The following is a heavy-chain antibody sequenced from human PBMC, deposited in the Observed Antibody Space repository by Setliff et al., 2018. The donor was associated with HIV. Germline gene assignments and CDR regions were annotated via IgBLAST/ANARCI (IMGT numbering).Heavy chain of an antibody. CDR3: ARVRLGYNDLTPPRYTHALGY. D-gene: IGHD6-25*01. CDR2: LSAHNGDT. CDR1: GYRFTSYA. V-gene: IGHV1-18*01. Sequence: GASVKVSCKASGYRFTSYAISWVRQAPGQGLEWMGWLSAHNGDTKYSPHFEGRVTMTRDPSISTAYMELNRLRSDDTAVYDCARVRLGYNDLTPPRYTHALGYWGQGTLVTVSS. J-gene: IGHJ4*02.